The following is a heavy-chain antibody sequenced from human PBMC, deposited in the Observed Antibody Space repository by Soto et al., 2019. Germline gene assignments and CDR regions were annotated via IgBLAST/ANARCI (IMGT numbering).Heavy chain of an antibody. V-gene: IGHV4-61*08. CDR2: IYYSGST. CDR3: ARHYDSSGYYYGDFDY. D-gene: IGHD3-22*01. Sequence: SETLSLTCAVSGGSISSGGYSWSWIRQPPGKGLEWIGYIYYSGSTNYNPSLKSRVTISVDTSKNQFSLKLSSVTAADTAVYYCARHYDSSGYYYGDFDYWGQGTLVTVS. J-gene: IGHJ4*02. CDR1: GGSISSGGYS.